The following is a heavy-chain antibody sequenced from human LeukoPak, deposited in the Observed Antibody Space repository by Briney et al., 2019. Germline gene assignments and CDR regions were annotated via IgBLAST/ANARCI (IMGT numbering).Heavy chain of an antibody. Sequence: SVKVSCKTSGYTFTGYYMHWVRQAPGQGLQWMGGIIPMFRTTNYAREFQDRVTMSADESTNIAHMELRSLTSGDTAVYYCAGERADVEVYSGMDVWGQGTTVTVSS. J-gene: IGHJ6*02. CDR3: AGERADVEVYSGMDV. CDR2: IIPMFRTT. CDR1: GYTFTGYY. V-gene: IGHV1-69*13. D-gene: IGHD2-21*01.